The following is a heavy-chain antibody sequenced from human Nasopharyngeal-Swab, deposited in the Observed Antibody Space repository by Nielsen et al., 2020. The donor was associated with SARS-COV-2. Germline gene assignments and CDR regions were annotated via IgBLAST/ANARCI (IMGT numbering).Heavy chain of an antibody. CDR1: GFTFSSYS. CDR2: IKQDGSEK. D-gene: IGHD6-13*01. J-gene: IGHJ3*02. Sequence: GGSLRLSCAASGFTFSSYSMNWVRQAPGKGLEWVANIKQDGSEKYYVDSVKGRFTISRDNAKNSLYLQMNSLRAEDTAVYYCAARYSSSWWDAFDIWGQGTMVTVSS. CDR3: AARYSSSWWDAFDI. V-gene: IGHV3-7*01.